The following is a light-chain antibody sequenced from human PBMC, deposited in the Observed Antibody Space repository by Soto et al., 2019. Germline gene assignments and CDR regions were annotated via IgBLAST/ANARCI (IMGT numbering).Light chain of an antibody. CDR2: AAS. CDR1: QTISSW. Sequence: DIQMTQSPSTLSGSVGDRVTIPCRASQTISSWLAWYQQKPGKAPKLLIYAASSLQSGVPSRFSGSGSGTEFTLTISSLQPDDFATYYCQQYNSYSWTFGQGTKVDIK. V-gene: IGKV1-5*01. CDR3: QQYNSYSWT. J-gene: IGKJ1*01.